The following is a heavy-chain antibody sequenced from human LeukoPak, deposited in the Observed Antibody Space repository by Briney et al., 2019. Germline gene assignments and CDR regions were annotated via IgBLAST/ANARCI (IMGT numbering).Heavy chain of an antibody. CDR1: GFNVSSNY. V-gene: IGHV3-53*01. CDR3: ARGVGVRGVVSQPLEY. Sequence: GGSLRLSCAASGFNVSSNYMTWVRQAPGKALEWVSVMFAGGSPYFADSVKGRFTLSRDNSKNTLYLHMNNLRADDTAVYYRARGVGVRGVVSQPLEYWAQGTLVIVSS. CDR2: MFAGGSP. J-gene: IGHJ4*02. D-gene: IGHD3-10*01.